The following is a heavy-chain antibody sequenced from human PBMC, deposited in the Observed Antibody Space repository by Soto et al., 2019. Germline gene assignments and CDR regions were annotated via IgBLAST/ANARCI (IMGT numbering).Heavy chain of an antibody. CDR2: INHSGST. J-gene: IGHJ3*02. CDR3: ARASIAAHDAFDI. Sequence: SETLSLTCAVYGGSFSGYYWSWIRQPPGKGLEWIGEINHSGSTNYNPSLKSRVTISVDTSKNQFSLKLSSVTAADTAVYYCARASIAAHDAFDIWGQGTMVTVS. D-gene: IGHD6-25*01. CDR1: GGSFSGYY. V-gene: IGHV4-34*01.